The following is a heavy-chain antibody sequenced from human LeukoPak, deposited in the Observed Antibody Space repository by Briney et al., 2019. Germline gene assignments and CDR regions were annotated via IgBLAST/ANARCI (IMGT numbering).Heavy chain of an antibody. J-gene: IGHJ4*02. CDR3: ARAYADSGDYEAY. Sequence: GGSLRLSCAASGFTFSSYAMSWVRQAPGKGLEWVSSIGAIGSHRYHADSVKGRFTISRDNSTNTLYLQMNSLRAEDTGVYYCARAYADSGDYEAYWGQGTLVTVSS. D-gene: IGHD4-17*01. CDR2: IGAIGSHR. CDR1: GFTFSSYA. V-gene: IGHV3-23*01.